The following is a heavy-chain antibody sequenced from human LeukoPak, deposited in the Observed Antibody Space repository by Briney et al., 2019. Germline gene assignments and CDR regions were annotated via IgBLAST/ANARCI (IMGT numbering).Heavy chain of an antibody. V-gene: IGHV4-39*01. Sequence: SETLSLTCTVSGGSINSGSYYWGWLRQPPGKGLEWIGSIYYTGKTYYNPSLKSRATMSVDTSKNHFSLTLSSVTAADTAVYYCARRPKVGATTYFDYWGQGTLVTVSS. CDR1: GGSINSGSYY. J-gene: IGHJ4*02. D-gene: IGHD1-26*01. CDR3: ARRPKVGATTYFDY. CDR2: IYYTGKT.